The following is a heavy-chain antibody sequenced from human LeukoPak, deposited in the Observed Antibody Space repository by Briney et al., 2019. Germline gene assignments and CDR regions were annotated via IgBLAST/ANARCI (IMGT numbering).Heavy chain of an antibody. CDR2: IYYSGST. CDR3: ARGYYDILTRDYYFDY. D-gene: IGHD3-9*01. Sequence: KPSETLSLTCTVSGGSISSSSYYWGWLRQPPGKGLEWIGSIYYSGSTYYNPSLKTRVTISVDTSKTQFSLKLSSVTAADTAVYYCARGYYDILTRDYYFDYWGQGTLVTVSS. J-gene: IGHJ4*02. V-gene: IGHV4-39*07. CDR1: GGSISSSSYY.